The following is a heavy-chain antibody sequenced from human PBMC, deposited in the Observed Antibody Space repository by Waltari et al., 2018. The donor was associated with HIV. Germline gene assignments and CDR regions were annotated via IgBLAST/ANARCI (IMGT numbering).Heavy chain of an antibody. CDR1: GSTFINYY. J-gene: IGHJ4*02. CDR2: INPNNGDT. Sequence: QIQLVQSGAEAREPGASVQLSCKASGSTFINYYIHWLRPAPGQGLEWMGRINPNNGDTGYVERFLGRVTMTRDTSISTVYLELGRLSFDDSAVYFCVRGYCGGDCAPGGYWGQGALVTVSS. D-gene: IGHD2-21*01. CDR3: VRGYCGGDCAPGGY. V-gene: IGHV1-2*06.